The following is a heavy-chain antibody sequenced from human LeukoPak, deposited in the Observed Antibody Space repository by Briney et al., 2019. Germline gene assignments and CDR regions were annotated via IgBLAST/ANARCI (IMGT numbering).Heavy chain of an antibody. CDR1: GFTLKNAW. V-gene: IGHV3-15*01. CDR2: IRSKTDGGTT. CDR3: TTGTEQQWLSLDY. D-gene: IGHD6-19*01. Sequence: GGSLRLSCVASGFTLKNAWMSWVRQAPGKGLGWVGRIRSKTDGGTTDYAAPVKGRFTISRDDSKNTLYLQMNSLKTEDTAVYYCTTGTEQQWLSLDYWGQGTLVTVSS. J-gene: IGHJ4*02.